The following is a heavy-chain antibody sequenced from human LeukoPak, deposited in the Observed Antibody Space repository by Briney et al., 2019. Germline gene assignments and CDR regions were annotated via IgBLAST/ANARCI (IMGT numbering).Heavy chain of an antibody. CDR2: IYYSGST. CDR3: ARGLSGWYVYFDY. V-gene: IGHV4-59*08. CDR1: GGSISSYY. D-gene: IGHD6-19*01. Sequence: PSETLSLTCTVSGGSISSYYWSWIRQPPGKGLEWIGYIYYSGSTNYNPPLKSRVTISVDTSKNQFSLKLSSVTAADTAVYYCARGLSGWYVYFDYWGQGTLVTVSS. J-gene: IGHJ4*02.